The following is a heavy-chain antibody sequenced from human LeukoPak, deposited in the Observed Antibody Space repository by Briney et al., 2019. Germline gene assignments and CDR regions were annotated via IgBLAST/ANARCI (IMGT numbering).Heavy chain of an antibody. CDR3: ARESASGSGSYSLAFDI. CDR2: IYYSGST. Sequence: SETLSLTCTVSGGSISSYYWSWIRQPPGKGLGWIGYIYYSGSTNYNPSLKSRVTISVDTSKNQFSLKLSSVTAADTAVYYCARESASGSGSYSLAFDIWGQGTMVTVSS. D-gene: IGHD3-10*01. CDR1: GGSISSYY. J-gene: IGHJ3*02. V-gene: IGHV4-59*01.